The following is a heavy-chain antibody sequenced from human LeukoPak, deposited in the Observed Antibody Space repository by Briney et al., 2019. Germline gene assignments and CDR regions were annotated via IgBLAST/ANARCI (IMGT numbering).Heavy chain of an antibody. J-gene: IGHJ5*02. D-gene: IGHD5-18*01. Sequence: ASVKVSCKASGYTFTGYYIHWVRQAPGQGLEWMGWINPNSGGTKYEQKFQGRVTMTRDTSISTAYMELSRLRSDDTAVYYCARDHRIQLWLPPALDPWGQGTLVTVSS. CDR1: GYTFTGYY. V-gene: IGHV1-2*02. CDR3: ARDHRIQLWLPPALDP. CDR2: INPNSGGT.